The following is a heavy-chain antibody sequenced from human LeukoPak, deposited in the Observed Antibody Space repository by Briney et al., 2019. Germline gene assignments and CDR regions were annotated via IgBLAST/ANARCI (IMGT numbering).Heavy chain of an antibody. Sequence: ASVKVSCKASGYTFTGYYMHWVRQAPGQGLEWMGWINPNSGGTNYAQKFQGRVTVTRDTSTSTAYMELSRLRSDDTAVYYCARYPSGYYFDYWGQGTLVTVSS. CDR1: GYTFTGYY. J-gene: IGHJ4*02. CDR2: INPNSGGT. V-gene: IGHV1-2*02. D-gene: IGHD1-1*01. CDR3: ARYPSGYYFDY.